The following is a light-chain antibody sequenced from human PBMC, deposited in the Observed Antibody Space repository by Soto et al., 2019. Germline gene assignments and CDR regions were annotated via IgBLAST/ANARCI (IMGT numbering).Light chain of an antibody. J-gene: IGLJ1*01. V-gene: IGLV1-51*02. CDR1: SSDIGRHH. CDR2: ENT. Sequence: QSVLTQPPSVSATPGQKVTISCSGSSSDIGRHHVSWYQQFPGTAPRLLIYENTKRPSGIPDRFSGSKSCTSATLGITGLQTGDEADYYCGTWDTSLSRVFGTGTKVTVL. CDR3: GTWDTSLSRV.